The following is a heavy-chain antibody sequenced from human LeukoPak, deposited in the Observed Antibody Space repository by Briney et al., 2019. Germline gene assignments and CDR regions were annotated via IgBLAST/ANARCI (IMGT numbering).Heavy chain of an antibody. CDR3: AREPMGVTVHFDH. J-gene: IGHJ4*02. D-gene: IGHD3-16*02. CDR1: GYIFTTYY. V-gene: IGHV1-46*01. CDR2: INPSVGSA. Sequence: ASVRRSCEASGYIFTTYYLNWVRQAPGQGLEWMGMINPSVGSAKFAQRFQGRVPMTMDRSTSTVYMDLNSLRSDDTAVYYCAREPMGVTVHFDHWAEGPRVTVSS.